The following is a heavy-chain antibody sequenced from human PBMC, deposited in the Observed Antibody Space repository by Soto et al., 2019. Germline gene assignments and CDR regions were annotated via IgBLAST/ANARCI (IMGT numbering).Heavy chain of an antibody. Sequence: SVKVSCKASGFTFTSSAVQWVRQARGQRLEWIGWIVVGSGNTNYAQKFQERVTITRDMSTSTAYMELGSLRAEDTAVYYCARDADGSGSYHYYYGMDVWGQGTTVTVSS. V-gene: IGHV1-58*01. CDR2: IVVGSGNT. CDR1: GFTFTSSA. D-gene: IGHD3-10*01. CDR3: ARDADGSGSYHYYYGMDV. J-gene: IGHJ6*02.